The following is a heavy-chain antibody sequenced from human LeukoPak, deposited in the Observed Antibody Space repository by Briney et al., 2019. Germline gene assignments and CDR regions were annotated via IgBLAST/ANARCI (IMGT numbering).Heavy chain of an antibody. Sequence: SETLSLTCAVYGGSFSGYYWSWIRQPPGKGLEWIGEINHSGSTNYTPSLKSRVTISVDTSKNQFSLKLSSVTAADTAVYYCARGRESKYYDFWSGYYCYWGQGTLVTVSS. J-gene: IGHJ4*02. D-gene: IGHD3-3*01. CDR3: ARGRESKYYDFWSGYYCY. CDR2: INHSGST. CDR1: GGSFSGYY. V-gene: IGHV4-34*01.